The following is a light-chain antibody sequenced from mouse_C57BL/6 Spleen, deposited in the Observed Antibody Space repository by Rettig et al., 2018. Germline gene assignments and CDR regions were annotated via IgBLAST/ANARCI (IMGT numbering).Light chain of an antibody. V-gene: IGKV16-104*01. CDR2: SGS. Sequence: DVQITQSPSYLAASPGETITINCRASKSISKYLAWYQEKPGQTNKLLIYSGSTLQSGIPSRFSGSGSGTDFTLTISSLEPEDFAMYYCQQHNEYPWTFGGGTKLEIK. CDR3: QQHNEYPWT. CDR1: KSISKY. J-gene: IGKJ1*01.